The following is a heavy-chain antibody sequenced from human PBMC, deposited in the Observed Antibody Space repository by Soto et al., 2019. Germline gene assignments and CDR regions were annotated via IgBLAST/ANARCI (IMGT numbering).Heavy chain of an antibody. J-gene: IGHJ4*02. CDR3: ARDGAHLTGTTLAESGLSGY. V-gene: IGHV1-46*01. CDR2: INPSGGST. Sequence: GASVKVSCKASGYTFTSYYMHWVRQAPGQGLEWMGIINPSGGSTSYAQKFQGRVTMTRDTSTSTVYMELSSLRSEDTAVYYCARDGAHLTGTTLAESGLSGYWGQGTQVTVSS. CDR1: GYTFTSYY. D-gene: IGHD4-17*01.